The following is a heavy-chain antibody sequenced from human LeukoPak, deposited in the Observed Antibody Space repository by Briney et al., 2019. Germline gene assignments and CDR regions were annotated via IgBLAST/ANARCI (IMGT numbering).Heavy chain of an antibody. D-gene: IGHD3-22*01. Sequence: GGSLRLSCAASGFTFSSYSMNWVRQAPGKGLEWVSSISSSSSYIYYADSVKGRFTISRDNAKNSLYLQMNSLRAEDTAVYYCERDDYDSSGYYYMRNYYMDVWGKGTPVTVSS. CDR2: ISSSSSYI. CDR1: GFTFSSYS. J-gene: IGHJ6*03. CDR3: ERDDYDSSGYYYMRNYYMDV. V-gene: IGHV3-21*01.